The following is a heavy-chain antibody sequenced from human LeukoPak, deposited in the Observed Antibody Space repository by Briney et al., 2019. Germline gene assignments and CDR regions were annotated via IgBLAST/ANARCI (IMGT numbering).Heavy chain of an antibody. CDR1: GFTFSGSA. CDR2: IRSKANSYAT. V-gene: IGHV3-73*01. J-gene: IGHJ4*02. D-gene: IGHD3-10*01. Sequence: HPGGSLRLSCAASGFTFSGSAMHWVRQASGKGLERVGRIRSKANSYATAYAASVKGRFTISRDDSKNTAYLQMNSLKTEDTAVYYCTTYGSGSSTNLDYWGQGTLVTVSS. CDR3: TTYGSGSSTNLDY.